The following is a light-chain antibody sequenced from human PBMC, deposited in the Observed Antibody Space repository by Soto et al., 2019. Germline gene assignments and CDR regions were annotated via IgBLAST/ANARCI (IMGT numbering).Light chain of an antibody. CDR1: SSDVGGYNY. CDR3: SSYAGSSNV. Sequence: QSVLTQPPSASGSPGQSVAISCAGTSSDVGGYNYVSWYQQHPGKAPKLMIYEVNKRPSGVPDRFSGSKSGNTASLTVSGLPAEDEADYYCSSYAGSSNVFGTGTRSPS. J-gene: IGLJ1*01. CDR2: EVN. V-gene: IGLV2-8*01.